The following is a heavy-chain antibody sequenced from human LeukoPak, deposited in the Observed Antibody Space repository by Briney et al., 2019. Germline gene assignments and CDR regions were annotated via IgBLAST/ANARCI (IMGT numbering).Heavy chain of an antibody. CDR3: ARSRGDF. V-gene: IGHV3-21*01. J-gene: IGHJ4*02. CDR2: ISSSSSYI. CDR1: GFTFSNAW. Sequence: GGSLRLSCAASGFTFSNAWMNWVRQAPGKGLEWVSSISSSSSYIYYADSVKGRFTISRDNAKNSLYLQMNSLRADDTALYYCARSRGDFWGQGTLVTVSS.